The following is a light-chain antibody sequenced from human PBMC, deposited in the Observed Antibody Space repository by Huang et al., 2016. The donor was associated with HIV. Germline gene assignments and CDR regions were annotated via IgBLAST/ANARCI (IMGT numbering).Light chain of an antibody. CDR3: QQFGRAPFT. Sequence: EVVLTQSPGSLSLSPGQRATLSCRASQSVGSNYLAWYQQKPGQTPRLLIYGASTRAAGIPDRFTGSGSGTDFTLTISRLEPEDFAIYYCQQFGRAPFTFGPGTKVEIK. CDR1: QSVGSNY. CDR2: GAS. V-gene: IGKV3-20*01. J-gene: IGKJ3*01.